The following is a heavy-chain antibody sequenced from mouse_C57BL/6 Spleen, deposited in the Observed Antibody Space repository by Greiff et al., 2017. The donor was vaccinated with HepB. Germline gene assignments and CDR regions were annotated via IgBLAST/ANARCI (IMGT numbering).Heavy chain of an antibody. CDR2: IHPNSGST. Sequence: VQLQQPGAELVKPGASVKLSCKASGYTFTSYWMHWVKQRPGQGLEWIGMIHPNSGSTNYNEKFKSKATLTVDKSSSTAYMQLSSLTSEDSAVYYCAQSTVVAEDYFDYWGQGTTLTVSS. CDR1: GYTFTSYW. CDR3: AQSTVVAEDYFDY. V-gene: IGHV1-64*01. J-gene: IGHJ2*01. D-gene: IGHD1-1*01.